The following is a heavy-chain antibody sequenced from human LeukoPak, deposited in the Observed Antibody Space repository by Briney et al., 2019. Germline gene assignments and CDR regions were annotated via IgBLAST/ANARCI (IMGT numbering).Heavy chain of an antibody. CDR3: AKDRAPYGSGGGEDYFDV. CDR2: SSGSGAST. V-gene: IGHV3-23*01. D-gene: IGHD3-10*01. CDR1: GFTFINYA. Sequence: GGSLRLSCVGSGFTFINYAMTWVRQSPGRGLEYVSSSSGSGASTHYADSVKGRFTISRDNSRNTLYLEMSSLRAEDSALYYCAKDRAPYGSGGGEDYFDVWGRGTLVTVSS. J-gene: IGHJ2*01.